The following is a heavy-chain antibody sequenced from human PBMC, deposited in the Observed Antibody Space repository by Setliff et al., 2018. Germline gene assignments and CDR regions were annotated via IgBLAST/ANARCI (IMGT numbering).Heavy chain of an antibody. V-gene: IGHV4-39*01. D-gene: IGHD3-3*01. J-gene: IGHJ4*02. CDR3: ARHFYPPDFFAH. CDR2: RYYTGTT. Sequence: TSKTLSLTCSASGVDVIERLYYWSWVRQSPGKGLEWIGTRYYTGTTFYNPSLESRVAVSLDASEKKFSLNLRSVTTADTAVYYCARHFYPPDFFAHWGQGLLVTVSS. CDR1: GVDVIERLYY.